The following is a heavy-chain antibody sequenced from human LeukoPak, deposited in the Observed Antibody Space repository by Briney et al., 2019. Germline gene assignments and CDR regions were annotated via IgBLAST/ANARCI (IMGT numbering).Heavy chain of an antibody. CDR3: ARSGLLVRGAFPVDP. J-gene: IGHJ5*02. V-gene: IGHV4-59*01. Sequence: SETLSLTYTVSGGSISSYYWGWIRQPPGKGLEWIGYIYYSGSTNYNPSLKSRVTISVDTSKNQFSLKLSSVTAADTAVYYCARSGLLVRGAFPVDPWGQGTLVTVSS. CDR2: IYYSGST. D-gene: IGHD3-10*01. CDR1: GGSISSYY.